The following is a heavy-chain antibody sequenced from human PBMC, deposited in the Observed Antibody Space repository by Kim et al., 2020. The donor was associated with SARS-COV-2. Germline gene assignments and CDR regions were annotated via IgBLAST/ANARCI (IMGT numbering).Heavy chain of an antibody. J-gene: IGHJ4*02. Sequence: GGSLRLSCAASGFTFSTYWMSWVRQAPGKGLEWVANIKEDGSDKYYVDSLKGRFIISRDNARNSLYLQMNGLRAEDTAVYYCARDPFGRDGHNSLDNWGQGTLVTVSS. D-gene: IGHD2-15*01. V-gene: IGHV3-7*01. CDR2: IKEDGSDK. CDR3: ARDPFGRDGHNSLDN. CDR1: GFTFSTYW.